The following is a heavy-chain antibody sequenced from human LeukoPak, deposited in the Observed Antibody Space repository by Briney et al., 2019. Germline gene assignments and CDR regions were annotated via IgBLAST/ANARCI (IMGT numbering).Heavy chain of an antibody. V-gene: IGHV3-33*06. Sequence: GGSLRLSCAASGFTFSSYGMHWVRQAPGKGLEWVAVIWYDGSNKYYADSVNGRFTISRDNSKNTLYLQMNSLRAEDTAVYYCAKEQYSSGWYNFDYWGQGTLVTVSS. CDR2: IWYDGSNK. J-gene: IGHJ4*02. CDR3: AKEQYSSGWYNFDY. CDR1: GFTFSSYG. D-gene: IGHD6-19*01.